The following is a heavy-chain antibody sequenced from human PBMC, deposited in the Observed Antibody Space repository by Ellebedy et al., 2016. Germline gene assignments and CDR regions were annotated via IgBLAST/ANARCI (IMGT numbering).Heavy chain of an antibody. D-gene: IGHD5-18*01. Sequence: GGSLRLSCAASGFTFDDYTMHWVRQAPGKGLEWVSVITWDGESTHYADSVKGRFTISRDNSQHSLYLQMNSLRTEDTALYFCAKGARSAMIISGIDCWGQGTLVTVSS. CDR2: ITWDGEST. J-gene: IGHJ4*02. CDR3: AKGARSAMIISGIDC. CDR1: GFTFDDYT. V-gene: IGHV3-43*01.